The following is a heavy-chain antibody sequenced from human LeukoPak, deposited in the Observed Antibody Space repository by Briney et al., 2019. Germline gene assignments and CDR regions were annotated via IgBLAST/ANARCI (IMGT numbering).Heavy chain of an antibody. CDR2: ISGNGDST. D-gene: IGHD6-13*01. J-gene: IGHJ6*03. CDR3: AKDGGVAAVGFHYYMDV. Sequence: PSGTLSLTCAVSGGSISSSNWWSWVRQPPGKGPEWVSTISGNGDSTFYADSVKGRFTISRDNSKNTLYVQMSSLRAEDTAVYYCAKDGGVAAVGFHYYMDVWGKGTTVTVSS. V-gene: IGHV3-23*01. CDR1: GGSISSSN.